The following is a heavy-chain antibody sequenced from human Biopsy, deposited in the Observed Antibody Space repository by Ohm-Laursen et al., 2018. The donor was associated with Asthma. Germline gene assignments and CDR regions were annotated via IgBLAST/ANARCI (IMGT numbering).Heavy chain of an antibody. V-gene: IGHV4-30-4*01. D-gene: IGHD4-17*01. J-gene: IGHJ6*02. CDR3: ARVVSYGDIYFGIDV. CDR2: VFWSGST. CDR1: GGYTGSSDHH. Sequence: TLSFTCRVSGGYTGSSDHHWAWIRQAPGKVLEWIGFVFWSGSTHYSRSLERRVSISIDTATNEFSMKLWSVTPADTAVYFCARVVSYGDIYFGIDVWGPGNTVVVS.